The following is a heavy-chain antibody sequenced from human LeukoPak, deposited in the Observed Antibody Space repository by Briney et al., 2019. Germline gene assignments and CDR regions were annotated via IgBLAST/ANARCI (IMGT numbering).Heavy chain of an antibody. CDR3: ARAGVTGAAFDY. Sequence: SETLSLTCTVSGGSISSSSYYWGWIRQPPGKGLEWIGSIYYSGSTYYNPSLKGRVTISVDTSKNQFSLKLSSVTAADTAVYYCARAGVTGAAFDYWGQRTLVTVSS. CDR2: IYYSGST. V-gene: IGHV4-39*07. D-gene: IGHD1-1*01. CDR1: GGSISSSSYY. J-gene: IGHJ4*02.